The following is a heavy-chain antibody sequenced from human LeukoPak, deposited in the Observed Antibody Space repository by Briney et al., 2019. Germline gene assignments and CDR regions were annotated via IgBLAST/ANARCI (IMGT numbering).Heavy chain of an antibody. CDR1: GYSISSAYY. CDR3: AVGLHPRVTDVDWGNWFDP. J-gene: IGHJ5*02. D-gene: IGHD2-21*02. V-gene: IGHV4-38-2*02. Sequence: SETLSLTCIVSGYSISSAYYCAGIRQPPGKGLEWIGSVYYSGTTYYNPSLESRVTISRDTSKNQFSLKMNSVTVADTAIYYCAVGLHPRVTDVDWGNWFDPWGQGILVTVSS. CDR2: VYYSGTT.